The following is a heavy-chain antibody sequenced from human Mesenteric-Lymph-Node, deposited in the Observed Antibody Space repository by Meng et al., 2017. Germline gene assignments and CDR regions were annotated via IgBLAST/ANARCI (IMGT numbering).Heavy chain of an antibody. V-gene: IGHV4-4*02. J-gene: IGHJ4*02. D-gene: IGHD4-11*01. CDR1: GGSLRSTNW. Sequence: QVQLQESGPGLVKPSGTLSLTCVVYGGSLRSTNWWSWVRQPPGKGLEWLGEIFHTGSTSYSPSLKSRLIMSVDTSKNQLSLNLTSVTAADTAVYYCASLMTTYSYWGQGTLVTVSS. CDR3: ASLMTTYSY. CDR2: IFHTGST.